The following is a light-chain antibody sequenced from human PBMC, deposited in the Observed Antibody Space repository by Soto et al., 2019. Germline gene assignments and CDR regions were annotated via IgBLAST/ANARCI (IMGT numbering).Light chain of an antibody. CDR3: QHYDSYPFT. V-gene: IGKV1-5*01. Sequence: DIQMTQSPSTLSASVGDRVTITCRASQSVSTWLAWYQQRPGKAPKLVIHEVSILESGVPSRFSGSGSGTEFTLTISSLQPDDFATYYCQHYDSYPFTFGPGTKVDIK. J-gene: IGKJ3*01. CDR2: EVS. CDR1: QSVSTW.